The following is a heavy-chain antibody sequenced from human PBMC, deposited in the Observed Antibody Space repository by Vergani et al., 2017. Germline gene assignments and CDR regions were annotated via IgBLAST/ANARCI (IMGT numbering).Heavy chain of an antibody. CDR2: IYYSGTT. J-gene: IGHJ5*02. V-gene: IGHV4-30-2*06. CDR3: ARVGADCSTVSCRSLRFGP. D-gene: IGHD2-15*01. Sequence: QLQLQESGSRLVKPSQTLSLTCVLSGDSISSGGYSWSWIRQSPGKDLEWIGYIYYSGTTYYNPSVKSRVTISVDRSRKQFSLNLTSVTAADTAVYYCARVGADCSTVSCRSLRFGPWGQGILISVSS. CDR1: GDSISSGGYS.